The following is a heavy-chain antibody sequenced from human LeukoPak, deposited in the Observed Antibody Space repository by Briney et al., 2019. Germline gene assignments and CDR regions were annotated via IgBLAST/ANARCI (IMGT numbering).Heavy chain of an antibody. CDR3: ARGEGYRVGAWWYFDY. V-gene: IGHV1-46*01. D-gene: IGHD1-26*01. CDR2: INPNAGDT. Sequence: GASVKVSCKASGYTFTTYYLHWVRQAPGQGLEWMGIINPNAGDTGYARKFLGRVTMTRGTSTSTVYMELSSLRSEDTAVYYCARGEGYRVGAWWYFDYWGKGTLVTVSS. J-gene: IGHJ4*02. CDR1: GYTFTTYY.